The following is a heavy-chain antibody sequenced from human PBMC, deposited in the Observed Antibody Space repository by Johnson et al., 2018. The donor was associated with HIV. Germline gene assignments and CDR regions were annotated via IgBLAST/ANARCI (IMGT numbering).Heavy chain of an antibody. CDR2: IRYDGSNK. CDR1: DFMFSSFG. D-gene: IGHD2-15*01. CDR3: ARVARHDGWWFDAFDI. V-gene: IGHV3-30*02. J-gene: IGHJ3*02. Sequence: QVQLVESGGGVVQPGGSLRLSCAASDFMFSSFGMHWVRQAPGKGLEWVAFIRYDGSNKYYADSVKGRFTISRDNSKNTLYLQMNSLRAEDTAVYYCARVARHDGWWFDAFDIWGQGTMVTVSS.